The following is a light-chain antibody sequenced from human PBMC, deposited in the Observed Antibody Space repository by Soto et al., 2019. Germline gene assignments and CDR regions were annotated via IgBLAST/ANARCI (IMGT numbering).Light chain of an antibody. Sequence: QSALRHPASASRSLGQSVPITYTGTSSDVGGYNYVSWYQQHPGKAPKLMIYEVSERPSGVPDRFSGSKSGNTASLTVSGLQADDETDYYCSSYSGTNYHYVFGTGTKVTVL. CDR1: SSDVGGYNY. J-gene: IGLJ1*01. V-gene: IGLV2-8*02. CDR2: EVS. CDR3: SSYSGTNYHYV.